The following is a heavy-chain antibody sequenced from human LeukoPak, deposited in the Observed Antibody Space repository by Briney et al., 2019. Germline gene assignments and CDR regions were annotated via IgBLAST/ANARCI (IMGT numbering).Heavy chain of an antibody. V-gene: IGHV3-23*01. J-gene: IGHJ4*02. CDR2: ISGSGGST. CDR3: AKGAIAYCGGDCYYFDY. CDR1: GFTFSSYA. Sequence: GGSLRLSCAASGFTFSSYAMSWVRQAPGKGLEWVSAISGSGGSTYYADSVKGRFTISRDNSKNTLYLQMNSLRAEDTAVYYCAKGAIAYCGGDCYYFDYWGQGALVTVSS. D-gene: IGHD2-21*02.